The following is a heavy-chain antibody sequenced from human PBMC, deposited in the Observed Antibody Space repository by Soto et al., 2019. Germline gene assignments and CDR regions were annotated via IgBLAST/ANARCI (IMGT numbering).Heavy chain of an antibody. CDR2: IYYSGST. V-gene: IGHV4-59*01. J-gene: IGHJ5*02. CDR3: ARARAAPAGYSYSGLDNWFDP. D-gene: IGHD5-18*01. Sequence: QVQLQESGPGLVKPSETLSLTCTVSGGSISSYYWSWIRQPPGKGLEWIGYIYYSGSTNYNPSRTSRGTLSVDTYKNQFSLKPSAVTAADTAVYYCARARAAPAGYSYSGLDNWFDPWGQGTLGTVSS. CDR1: GGSISSYY.